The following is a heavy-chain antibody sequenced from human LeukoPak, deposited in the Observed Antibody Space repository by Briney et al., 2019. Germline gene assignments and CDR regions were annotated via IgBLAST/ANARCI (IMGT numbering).Heavy chain of an antibody. CDR3: ARRPLVGGVDS. Sequence: SETLSLTCAVYGGSFSGHYWTWIRQPPGKGLEWIGEINHSGNTNYNPSLKSRVTISVDTSKNQFSLKVRSVTAADTAVYNCARRPLVGGVDSWGQGTLVTVSS. CDR2: INHSGNT. D-gene: IGHD1-26*01. V-gene: IGHV4-34*01. J-gene: IGHJ4*02. CDR1: GGSFSGHY.